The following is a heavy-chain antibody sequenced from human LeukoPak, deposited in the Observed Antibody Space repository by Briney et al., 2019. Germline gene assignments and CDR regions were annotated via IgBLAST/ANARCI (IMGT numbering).Heavy chain of an antibody. CDR3: SRENGAFSPFGY. CDR1: GGSITATNW. CDR2: IHLSGRT. Sequence: GTLSLTCGVSGGSITATNWWSWVRQPPGQGLEWIGEIHLSGRTNYNPSLNSRVTLALDTSKNHLSLSLTSVTAADTAVYYCSRENGAFSPFGYWGQGTLVTVPS. V-gene: IGHV4-4*02. J-gene: IGHJ4*02. D-gene: IGHD2-8*01.